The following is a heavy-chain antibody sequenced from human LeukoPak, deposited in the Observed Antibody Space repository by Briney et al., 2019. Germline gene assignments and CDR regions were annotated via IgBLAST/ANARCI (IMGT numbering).Heavy chain of an antibody. CDR2: IRSGSTYI. CDR3: ARDGLFDY. J-gene: IGHJ4*02. CDR1: GFTFSTYS. Sequence: PGGSLRLSCAASGFTFSTYSMHWVRQAPGKGLEWVSSIRSGSTYINYADSVKGRFTISRDDPKNSLYLQMNSLSAEDTAVYYCARDGLFDYWGQGTLVTV. V-gene: IGHV3-21*01.